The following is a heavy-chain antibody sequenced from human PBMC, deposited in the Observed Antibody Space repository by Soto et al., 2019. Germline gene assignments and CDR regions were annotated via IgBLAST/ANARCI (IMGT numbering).Heavy chain of an antibody. CDR1: GFTFSSYG. D-gene: IGHD3-3*01. Sequence: HPGGSLRLSCAASGFTFSSYGMHWVRQAPGKGLEWVAVIWYDGSNKYYADSVKGRFTISRDNSKNTLYLQMNSLRAEDTAVYYCAIFDDFWSGYQRSDDYWGQGTLVTVSS. CDR3: AIFDDFWSGYQRSDDY. V-gene: IGHV3-33*01. CDR2: IWYDGSNK. J-gene: IGHJ4*02.